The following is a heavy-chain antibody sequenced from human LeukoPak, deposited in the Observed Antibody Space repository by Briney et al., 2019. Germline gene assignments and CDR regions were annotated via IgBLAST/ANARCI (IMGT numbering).Heavy chain of an antibody. Sequence: GGSLRLSCAASGFTFRTYWMHWVRQAPGKGLVWVSRINSDGSSTNYADSVKGRFTISRDNAKNTLYLQMNSLRAEDTAVYYCVRVGEYDSSSRLGYWGQGTLVTVSS. J-gene: IGHJ4*02. CDR1: GFTFRTYW. D-gene: IGHD6-6*01. CDR3: VRVGEYDSSSRLGY. V-gene: IGHV3-74*01. CDR2: INSDGSST.